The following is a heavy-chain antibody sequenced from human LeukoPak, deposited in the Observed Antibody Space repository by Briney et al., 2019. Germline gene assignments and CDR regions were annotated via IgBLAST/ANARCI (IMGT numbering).Heavy chain of an antibody. Sequence: SETLSLTCAVYGGSFSGYYWSWIRQPPGKGLEWIEEINHSGSTNYNPSLKSRVTISVDTSKNQFSLKLISVTAADTAVYYCVGVARPTTNYFDYWGQGTLVTVSS. V-gene: IGHV4-34*01. CDR3: VGVARPTTNYFDY. CDR1: GGSFSGYY. CDR2: INHSGST. D-gene: IGHD4-11*01. J-gene: IGHJ4*02.